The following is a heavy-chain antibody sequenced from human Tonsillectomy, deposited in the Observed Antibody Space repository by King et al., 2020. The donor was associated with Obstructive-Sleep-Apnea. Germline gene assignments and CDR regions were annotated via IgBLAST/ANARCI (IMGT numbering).Heavy chain of an antibody. CDR3: ARGYYGSGSYSPFDY. CDR1: GGSFSGYH. J-gene: IGHJ4*02. CDR2: INHSGST. D-gene: IGHD3-10*01. V-gene: IGHV4-34*01. Sequence: VQLQQWGAGLLKPSETLSLTCAVYGGSFSGYHWSWIRQPPGKGLEWIGEINHSGSTNSNPSLKSRVTMLVDTSKNQFSLNLSSVTAADTAVYYCARGYYGSGSYSPFDYWGQGNLVTVSS.